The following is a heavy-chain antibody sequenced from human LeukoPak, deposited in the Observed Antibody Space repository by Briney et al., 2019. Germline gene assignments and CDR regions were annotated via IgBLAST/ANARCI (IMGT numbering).Heavy chain of an antibody. J-gene: IGHJ3*02. CDR2: ISSDGSNK. V-gene: IGHV3-30*03. CDR3: ARVVLKGVDAFDI. D-gene: IGHD2-21*01. CDR1: GFPFSNYA. Sequence: GGSLRLSCAASGFPFSNYAMHWVRQAPGKGLEWVAVISSDGSNKYYTDSVKGRFTISRDNSKNTLYLQMNSLRAEDTAVYYCARVVLKGVDAFDIWGQGTMVTVSS.